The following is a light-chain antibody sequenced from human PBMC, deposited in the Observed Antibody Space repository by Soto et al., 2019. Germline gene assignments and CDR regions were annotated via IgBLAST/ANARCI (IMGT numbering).Light chain of an antibody. Sequence: QSGLTQSPSVSAAPGQKVTISCSGSSSNIGNNYVSWYQQLPGTAPKLLIYDNNKRPSGIPDRFSGSKSGTAGTLEITGLQTGDEADYYCATWDGSLPGEVFGGGTKVTVL. J-gene: IGLJ2*01. CDR1: SSNIGNNY. V-gene: IGLV1-51*01. CDR3: ATWDGSLPGEV. CDR2: DNN.